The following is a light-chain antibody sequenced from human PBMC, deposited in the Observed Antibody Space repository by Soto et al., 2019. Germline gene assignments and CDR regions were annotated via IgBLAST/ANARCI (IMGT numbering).Light chain of an antibody. CDR2: AAS. CDR1: QSVSRY. J-gene: IGKJ5*01. Sequence: DVQMTQSPSSLSALVGDRVTITCRASQSVSRYLNWYQHKPGKAPKLLINAASNLRSGVPSRFSGSGSGTDFTLTIDGRQPEDLAVYYCQQSYITPPITFGQGTRLEVK. CDR3: QQSYITPPIT. V-gene: IGKV1-39*01.